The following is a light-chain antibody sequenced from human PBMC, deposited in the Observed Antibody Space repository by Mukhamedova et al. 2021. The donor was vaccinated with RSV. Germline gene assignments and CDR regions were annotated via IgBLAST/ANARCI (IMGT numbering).Light chain of an antibody. CDR3: QSAHNNDTFVGVI. Sequence: HKTGQAPVMVIYKDTERPSGIPQRFSASIAGTTIILTIAAVQADDEADYYCQSAHNNDTFVGVIFGGGTKLTVL. J-gene: IGLJ2*01. V-gene: IGLV3-25*03. CDR2: KDT.